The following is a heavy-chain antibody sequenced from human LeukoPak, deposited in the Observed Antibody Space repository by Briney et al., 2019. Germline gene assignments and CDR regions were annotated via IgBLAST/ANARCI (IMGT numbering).Heavy chain of an antibody. D-gene: IGHD5-18*01. CDR2: IYYSGST. CDR1: GGSISSYY. CDR3: ARPLRMGIQLSLDY. V-gene: IGHV4-59*01. Sequence: SETLSLTCTVSGGSISSYYWSWIRQPPGKGLEWIGYIYYSGSTNYNPSLKSRVTISVDTSKNQFSLKLSSVTAADTAVYYCARPLRMGIQLSLDYWGQGTLVTVSS. J-gene: IGHJ4*02.